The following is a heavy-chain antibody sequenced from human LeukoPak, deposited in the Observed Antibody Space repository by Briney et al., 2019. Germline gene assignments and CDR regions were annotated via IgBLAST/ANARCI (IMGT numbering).Heavy chain of an antibody. Sequence: PGGSLRLSCAGSGFNFRDHWMSWLRQAPGKGPEWVANIKQDGSEKYYVDSVKGRFTISRDNAKNSLYLQMNSLRAEDTAVYYCAREAAAGTYYYYYMDVWGKGTTVTVSS. CDR3: AREAAAGTYYYYYMDV. CDR2: IKQDGSEK. D-gene: IGHD6-13*01. J-gene: IGHJ6*03. CDR1: GFNFRDHW. V-gene: IGHV3-7*01.